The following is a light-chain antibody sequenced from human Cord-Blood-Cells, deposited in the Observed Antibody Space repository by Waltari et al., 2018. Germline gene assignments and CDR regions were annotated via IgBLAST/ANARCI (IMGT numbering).Light chain of an antibody. CDR3: CSYAGSVV. CDR2: EGS. V-gene: IGLV2-23*01. J-gene: IGLJ2*01. Sequence: ALTQPASFSGSPGPPLTISCTGTRRDVGSYNLVSWYQQHPGKAPKLRSYEGSKRPSGVSNRFSVSKSGNTASLTISGLQAEDEADYYCCSYAGSVVFGGGTKLTVL. CDR1: RRDVGSYNL.